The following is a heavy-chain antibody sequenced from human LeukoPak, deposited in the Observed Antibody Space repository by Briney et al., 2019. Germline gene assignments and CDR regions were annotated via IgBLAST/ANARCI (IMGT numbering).Heavy chain of an antibody. D-gene: IGHD3-22*01. V-gene: IGHV1-2*02. Sequence: VASVKVSCKASGYTFTGYYMHWVRQAPGQGLEWMGWINPNSGGTNYAQKFQGRVTMTRDTSIRTAYMELSRLRSDDTAVYYCVSNSFDSSGYYIPIFDYWGQGTLVTVSS. J-gene: IGHJ4*02. CDR3: VSNSFDSSGYYIPIFDY. CDR1: GYTFTGYY. CDR2: INPNSGGT.